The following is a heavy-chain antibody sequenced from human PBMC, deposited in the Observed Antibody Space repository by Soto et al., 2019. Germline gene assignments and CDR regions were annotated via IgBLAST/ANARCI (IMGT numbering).Heavy chain of an antibody. D-gene: IGHD6-19*01. CDR3: AKEVAVAGAALGYYFDY. CDR2: ISGSGGST. CDR1: GFTVSSNY. J-gene: IGHJ4*02. V-gene: IGHV3-23*01. Sequence: GGSLRLSCSASGFTVSSNYMSWVRQAPGKGLEWVSAISGSGGSTYYADSVKGRFTISRDNSKNTLYLQMNCLRAEDTAVYYCAKEVAVAGAALGYYFDYWGQGALVTVSS.